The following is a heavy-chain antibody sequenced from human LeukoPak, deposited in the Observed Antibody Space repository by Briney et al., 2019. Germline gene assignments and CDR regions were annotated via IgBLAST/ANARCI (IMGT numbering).Heavy chain of an antibody. J-gene: IGHJ3*02. CDR3: ASHRSSSWHRGASDI. V-gene: IGHV4-34*01. Sequence: KTSETLSLTCAVYGGSFGGYYWSWIRQPPGKGLEWIGEINHSGSTNYNPSLKSRVTISVDTSKNQFSLKLSSVTAADTAVYYCASHRSSSWHRGASDIWGQGTMVTVSS. CDR1: GGSFGGYY. CDR2: INHSGST. D-gene: IGHD6-13*01.